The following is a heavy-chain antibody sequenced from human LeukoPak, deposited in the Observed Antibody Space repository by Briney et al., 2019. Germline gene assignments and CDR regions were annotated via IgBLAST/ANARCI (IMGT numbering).Heavy chain of an antibody. CDR3: AREGPPVGSTGFYDY. J-gene: IGHJ4*02. CDR1: GGSISGYY. D-gene: IGHD3-22*01. Sequence: SETLSLTCTVSGGSISGYYWSWLRQSPGKTPEWIGYIYYTGSTNYNPSLKSRVTISVDTPKNQFSLKLSSVTAADTAVYYCAREGPPVGSTGFYDYWGQGILVTVSS. V-gene: IGHV4-59*01. CDR2: IYYTGST.